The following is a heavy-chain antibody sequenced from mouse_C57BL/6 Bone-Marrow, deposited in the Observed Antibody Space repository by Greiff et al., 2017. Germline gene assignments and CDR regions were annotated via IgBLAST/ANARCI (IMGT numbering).Heavy chain of an antibody. CDR1: GFNIKNNY. CDR3: ARMGYSKGRNY. Sequence: DVQLQESVAELVRPGASVKLSCTASGFNIKNNYMHWVKQRPEQGLEWIGRIDPANGNTKYAPKFQGKATITADTSSNPAYLQLSSLTSEDTAIYDCARMGYSKGRNYWGQGTTLTVSS. D-gene: IGHD2-5*01. CDR2: IDPANGNT. V-gene: IGHV14-3*01. J-gene: IGHJ2*01.